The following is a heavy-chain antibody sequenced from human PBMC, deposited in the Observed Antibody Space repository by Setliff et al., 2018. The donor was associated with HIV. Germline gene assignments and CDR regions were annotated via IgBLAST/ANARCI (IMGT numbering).Heavy chain of an antibody. D-gene: IGHD3-16*01. J-gene: IGHJ3*02. CDR2: IYPDSNNI. CDR3: NLGIPGI. V-gene: IGHV3-21*05. Sequence: GGSLRLSCAASGFIFNNYDMNWVRQAPGKGPEWVSHIYPDSNNIDYADSVQGRFTISRDNSKNTVYLQMNSLRLDDTAKYYCNLGIPGIWGQGTMVTVSS. CDR1: GFIFNNYD.